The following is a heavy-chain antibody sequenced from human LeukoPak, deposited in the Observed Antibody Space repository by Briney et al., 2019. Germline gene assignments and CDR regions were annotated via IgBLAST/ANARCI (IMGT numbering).Heavy chain of an antibody. D-gene: IGHD7-27*01. CDR2: ISAGGGTT. Sequence: GGSLRLSCAASGLTFRSYAMSWVRQAPGKGLEWVSSISAGGGTTNCADSVKGRFTISRDNSKNTLYLQMNSLRVEDKAIYYCAKLIGDESFWGQGTLVTVSS. CDR1: GLTFRSYA. V-gene: IGHV3-23*01. J-gene: IGHJ4*02. CDR3: AKLIGDESF.